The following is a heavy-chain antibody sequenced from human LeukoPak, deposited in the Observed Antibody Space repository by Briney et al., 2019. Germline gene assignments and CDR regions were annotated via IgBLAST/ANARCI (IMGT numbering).Heavy chain of an antibody. CDR3: ARGPGYCSGGSCYSDY. Sequence: ASVKVSCKASGYTFTSYDINWVRQATGQGLEWMGWMNPNSGNTGYAQKFQGRVTMTRNTSISTAYMELSSLRSDDTAVYYCARGPGYCSGGSCYSDYWGQGTLVTVSS. D-gene: IGHD2-15*01. V-gene: IGHV1-8*01. CDR2: MNPNSGNT. J-gene: IGHJ4*02. CDR1: GYTFTSYD.